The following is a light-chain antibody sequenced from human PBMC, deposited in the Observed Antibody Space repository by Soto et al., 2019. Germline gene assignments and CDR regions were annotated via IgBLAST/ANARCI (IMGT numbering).Light chain of an antibody. CDR1: SSNIGAGYD. Sequence: QAVVTQPPSVSGAPGQRVTISCTGSSSNIGAGYDVHWYQQLPGTAPKLLIYGNNNRPSGVPDRFSVSKSGTSASLAITGLQAEDEADYYCQSYDSSLSGSVFGGGTKLTVL. CDR2: GNN. J-gene: IGLJ3*02. CDR3: QSYDSSLSGSV. V-gene: IGLV1-40*01.